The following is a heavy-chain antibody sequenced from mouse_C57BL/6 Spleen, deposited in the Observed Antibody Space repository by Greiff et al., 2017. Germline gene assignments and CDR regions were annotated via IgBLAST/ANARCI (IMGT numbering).Heavy chain of an antibody. V-gene: IGHV1-69*01. CDR2: IDPSDSYT. D-gene: IGHD1-1*01. Sequence: QVQLQQPGAELVMPGASVKLSCKASGYTFTSYWMHWVKQRPGQGLEWIGEIDPSDSYTNYNQKFKGKSTLTVDKSSSTAYMQLSSLTSEDSAVFYCARGVYGYAMDYWGQGTSVTVSS. J-gene: IGHJ4*01. CDR1: GYTFTSYW. CDR3: ARGVYGYAMDY.